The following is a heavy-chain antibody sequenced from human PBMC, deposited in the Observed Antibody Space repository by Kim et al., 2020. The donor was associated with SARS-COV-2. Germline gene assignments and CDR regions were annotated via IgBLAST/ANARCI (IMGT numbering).Heavy chain of an antibody. J-gene: IGHJ4*02. Sequence: GGSLRLSCAASGFTFSSYEMNWVRQAPGKGLEWVSYISSSGSTIYYADSVKGRFTISRDNAKNSLYLQMNSLRAEDTAVYYCARDIPQLRYFDWLFPGRPFGYWGQGTLVTGSS. V-gene: IGHV3-48*03. CDR2: ISSSGSTI. D-gene: IGHD3-9*01. CDR3: ARDIPQLRYFDWLFPGRPFGY. CDR1: GFTFSSYE.